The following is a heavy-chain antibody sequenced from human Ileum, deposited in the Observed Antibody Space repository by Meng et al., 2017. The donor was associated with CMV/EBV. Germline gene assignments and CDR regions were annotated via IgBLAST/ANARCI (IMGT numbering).Heavy chain of an antibody. CDR3: ASGIRLTGS. D-gene: IGHD1-14*01. Sequence: GESLKISCAASGFTFRTYWMKWVRQAPEKGLEWVANINQGGSEKYYVGSVKGRFTISRDNTKNTLYLQMDSLRDEDTALYFCASGIRLTGSWGQGTLVTVSS. CDR1: GFTFRTYW. CDR2: INQGGSEK. V-gene: IGHV3-7*01. J-gene: IGHJ1*01.